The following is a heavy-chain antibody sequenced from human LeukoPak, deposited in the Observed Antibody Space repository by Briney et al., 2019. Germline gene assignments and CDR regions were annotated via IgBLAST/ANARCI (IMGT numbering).Heavy chain of an antibody. CDR2: IYYSGST. CDR1: GGSISSGGYY. V-gene: IGHV4-31*03. J-gene: IGHJ4*02. Sequence: SQTLSLTCTVSGGSISSGGYYWSWIRQHPGKGLEWIGYIYYSGSTYYNPSLKSRVTISVDTSKNQFSLKLSSVTAADTAVYYCARVGRTVVTPGSVDYWGQGTLVTVSP. CDR3: ARVGRTVVTPGSVDY. D-gene: IGHD4-23*01.